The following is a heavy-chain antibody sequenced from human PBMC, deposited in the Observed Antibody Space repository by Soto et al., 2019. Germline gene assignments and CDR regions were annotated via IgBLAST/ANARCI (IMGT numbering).Heavy chain of an antibody. V-gene: IGHV3-53*01. CDR1: GFTVSSNY. CDR3: ARGYCSGGSCYRHYFDP. D-gene: IGHD2-15*01. J-gene: IGHJ5*02. CDR2: IYSGGNT. Sequence: GGSLRLSCAVSGFTVSSNYMNWVRQAPGKGLEWVSFIYSGGNTYYADSVKGRFTLSRDNSKNTVHLQMSSLRAEDTAVYYCARGYCSGGSCYRHYFDPWGQGTLVTVSS.